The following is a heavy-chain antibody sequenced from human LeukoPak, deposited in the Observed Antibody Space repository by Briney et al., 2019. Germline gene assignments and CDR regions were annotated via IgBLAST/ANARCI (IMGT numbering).Heavy chain of an antibody. Sequence: GGSLRLSCAASGFAFSSNGMHWVPQAPGKGLEWVALISYDGSNKYYADSVQGRFTISRDNSKNTLYLQMNSLRAEDTAVYYCAKDRSSSWTWTIDYWGQGTLVTVSS. V-gene: IGHV3-30*18. CDR3: AKDRSSSWTWTIDY. D-gene: IGHD6-13*01. CDR2: ISYDGSNK. CDR1: GFAFSSNG. J-gene: IGHJ4*02.